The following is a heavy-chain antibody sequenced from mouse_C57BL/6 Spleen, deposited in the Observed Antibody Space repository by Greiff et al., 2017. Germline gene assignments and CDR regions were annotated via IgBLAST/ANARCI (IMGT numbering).Heavy chain of an antibody. D-gene: IGHD2-2*01. V-gene: IGHV1-54*01. CDR3: ARWGVTRYYLDY. CDR1: GYAFTNYL. CDR2: INPGSGGT. Sequence: VQLQQSGAELVRPGTSVKVSCKASGYAFTNYLIEWVKQRPGQGLEWIGVINPGSGGTNYNEKFKGKATLTADKSSSTAYMQLSSLTSEDSAVXFCARWGVTRYYLDYWGKGTTLTVSS. J-gene: IGHJ2*01.